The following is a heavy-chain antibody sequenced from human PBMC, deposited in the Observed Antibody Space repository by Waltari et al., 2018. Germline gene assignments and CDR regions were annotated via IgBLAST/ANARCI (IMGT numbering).Heavy chain of an antibody. CDR3: AKDLYSGSDNRIFDF. D-gene: IGHD1-26*01. J-gene: IGHJ4*02. CDR2: INWDSRNT. V-gene: IGHV3-9*01. Sequence: EVQLVESGGGLVQPGRSLRLSCAASGFSFEDYAVHWVWQAPGKVLGWRSGINWDSRNTAYADSVKGRFTISRDNAKNSHYLQMNSLRTEDTAFYYCAKDLYSGSDNRIFDFWGQGTLVTVSS. CDR1: GFSFEDYA.